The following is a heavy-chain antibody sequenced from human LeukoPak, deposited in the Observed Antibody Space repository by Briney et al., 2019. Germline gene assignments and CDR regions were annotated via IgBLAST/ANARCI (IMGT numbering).Heavy chain of an antibody. V-gene: IGHV3-30*18. CDR1: GFTFSSYS. Sequence: GGSLRLSCAASGFTFSSYSMHWVRQAPGKGLEWVAIISNDGTHKFYADSVKGRFTISRDNSKNTLYLQMNSLRTEDTAVYYCAKEMGPSIHGDYWGQGTVVTVSS. J-gene: IGHJ4*02. CDR3: AKEMGPSIHGDY. D-gene: IGHD2-8*01. CDR2: ISNDGTHK.